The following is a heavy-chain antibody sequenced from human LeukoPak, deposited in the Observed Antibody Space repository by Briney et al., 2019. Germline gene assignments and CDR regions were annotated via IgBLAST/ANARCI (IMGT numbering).Heavy chain of an antibody. Sequence: GGSLRLSCAASGFSFSEYAMHWVRHAPGKGLEWVSGISWNSGSIEYADSVKGRFTISRDDAKNSLYLQMNSLRAEDTALYYCAKDDSYGGNSNFDYWGQGTLVTVSS. D-gene: IGHD4-23*01. CDR3: AKDDSYGGNSNFDY. J-gene: IGHJ4*02. CDR2: ISWNSGSI. CDR1: GFSFSEYA. V-gene: IGHV3-9*01.